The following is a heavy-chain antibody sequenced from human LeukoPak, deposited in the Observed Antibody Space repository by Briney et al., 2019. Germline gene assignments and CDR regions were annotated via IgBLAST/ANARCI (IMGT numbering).Heavy chain of an antibody. CDR3: ARTDSSSWYGDYYYMDV. CDR2: IYPGDSDT. D-gene: IGHD6-13*01. CDR1: GYSFTSYW. J-gene: IGHJ6*03. Sequence: GESLQISCKGSGYSFTSYWIGWVRQMPGKGLEWMGIIYPGDSDTRYSPSFQGQVTISADKSISTAYLQWSSLKASDTAMYYCARTDSSSWYGDYYYMDVWGKGTTVTVSS. V-gene: IGHV5-51*01.